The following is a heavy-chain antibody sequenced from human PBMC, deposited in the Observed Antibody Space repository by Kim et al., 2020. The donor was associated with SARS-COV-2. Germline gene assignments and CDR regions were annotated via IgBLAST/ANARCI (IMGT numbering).Heavy chain of an antibody. CDR3: ARECSSTSCLNYYGMDV. D-gene: IGHD2-2*01. Sequence: SETLSLTCAVYGGSFSGYYWSWIRQPPGKGLEWIGEINHSGSTNYNPSLKSRVTISVDTSKNQFSLKLSSVTAADTAVYYCARECSSTSCLNYYGMDVWGQGTTVTVSS. CDR2: INHSGST. J-gene: IGHJ6*02. CDR1: GGSFSGYY. V-gene: IGHV4-34*01.